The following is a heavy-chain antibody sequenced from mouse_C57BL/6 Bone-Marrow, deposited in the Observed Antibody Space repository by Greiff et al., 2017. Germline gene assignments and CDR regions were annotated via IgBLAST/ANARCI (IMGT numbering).Heavy chain of an antibody. CDR1: GFSLSTFGMG. CDR3: ARIDLTGTNY. V-gene: IGHV8-8*01. J-gene: IGHJ2*01. CDR2: IGWDDDK. D-gene: IGHD4-1*01. Sequence: QVTLKVSGPGLLQPSQTLSLTCSFSGFSLSTFGMGVGWIRQPSGMGLVWLAHIGWDDDKSYNPALKSRLTISKDTSKNQGFLKIAKVDTADTATYYCARIDLTGTNYWGQGTTRTVSS.